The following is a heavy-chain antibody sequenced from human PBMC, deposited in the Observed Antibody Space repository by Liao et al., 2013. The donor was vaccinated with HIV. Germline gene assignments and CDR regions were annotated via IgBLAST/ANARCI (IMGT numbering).Heavy chain of an antibody. D-gene: IGHD2-15*01. V-gene: IGHV4-34*02. J-gene: IGHJ2*01. CDR2: ISQSGNT. Sequence: QVLLQQWGGGLLKPSETLSLTCAVSGVSLSGHYYSWIRQPPGRAWSGLGRISQSGNTNYNPSLKSRLTISMEVSNNHISLTLSSVTAADTAVYYCARSGDPCRGGSCDRDHWYLDLWGRGTLVAVSA. CDR1: GVSLSGHY. CDR3: ARSGDPCRGGSCDRDHWYLDL.